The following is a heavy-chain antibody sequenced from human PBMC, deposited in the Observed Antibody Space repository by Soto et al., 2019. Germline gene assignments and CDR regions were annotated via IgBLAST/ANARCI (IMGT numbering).Heavy chain of an antibody. J-gene: IGHJ6*02. D-gene: IGHD5-12*01. CDR1: GFTFTSSA. V-gene: IGHV1-58*02. CDR2: IVVGSGNT. CDR3: ARDKDRLQLGGNYYYAMDV. Sequence: GASVKVSCKASGFTFTSSAMQWVRQARGQRLEWIGWIVVGSGNTNYAQKFQERVTITRDMSTSTAYMELSSLRSEDTAVYYCARDKDRLQLGGNYYYAMDVWGQGTTVTVSS.